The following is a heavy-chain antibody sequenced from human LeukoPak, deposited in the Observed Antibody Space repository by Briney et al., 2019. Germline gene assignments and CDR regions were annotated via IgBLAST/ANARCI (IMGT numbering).Heavy chain of an antibody. V-gene: IGHV4-34*01. CDR1: GGSFSGYY. Sequence: KTSETLSLTCAVYGGSFSGYYWSWIRQPPGKGLEWIGEINHSGSTNYNPSLKSRVTISVDTSKNQFSLKLSSVTAADTAVYYCARLSAVAGLEGYYYYYYYMDVWGKGTTVTISS. J-gene: IGHJ6*03. CDR3: ARLSAVAGLEGYYYYYYYMDV. CDR2: INHSGST. D-gene: IGHD6-19*01.